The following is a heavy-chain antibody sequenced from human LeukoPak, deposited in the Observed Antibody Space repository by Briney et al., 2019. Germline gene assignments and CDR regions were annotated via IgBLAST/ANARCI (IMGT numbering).Heavy chain of an antibody. CDR1: GFTFSSYA. V-gene: IGHV3-23*01. D-gene: IGHD2-2*01. CDR3: ARWDIVVVPAARGYGMDV. Sequence: GGSLRLSCAASGFTFSSYAMSWVRQAPGKGLEWVSAISGSGGSTYYADSVKGRFTISRDNSKNTLYLQMNSLRAEDTAVYYCARWDIVVVPAARGYGMDVWGQGTTVTVSS. CDR2: ISGSGGST. J-gene: IGHJ6*02.